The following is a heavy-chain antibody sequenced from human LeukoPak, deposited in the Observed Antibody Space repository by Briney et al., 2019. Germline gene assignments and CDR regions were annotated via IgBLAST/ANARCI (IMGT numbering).Heavy chain of an antibody. CDR1: GGSFSGYY. D-gene: IGHD5-18*01. CDR3: AKGYSYGYDVWNDAFDI. V-gene: IGHV4-34*01. J-gene: IGHJ3*02. CDR2: INHSGST. Sequence: SETLSLTCAVYGGSFSGYYWSWIRQPPGKGLEWIGEINHSGSTNYNPSLKSRVTISVDTSKNQFSLKLSSVTAADTAVYYCAKGYSYGYDVWNDAFDIWGQGTMVTVSS.